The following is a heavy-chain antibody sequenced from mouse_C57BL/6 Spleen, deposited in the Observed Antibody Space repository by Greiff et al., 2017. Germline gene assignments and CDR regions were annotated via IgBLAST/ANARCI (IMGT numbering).Heavy chain of an antibody. CDR3: ARRGTVVEGYFDY. V-gene: IGHV1-69*01. CDR2: IDPSDSYT. D-gene: IGHD1-1*01. J-gene: IGHJ2*01. CDR1: GYTFTSYW. Sequence: VQLQQPGAELVMPGASVKLSCKASGYTFTSYWMHWVKQRPGQGLEWIGEIDPSDSYTNYNQKFKGKSTLTVDKSSSTAYMLLSSLTSEDSAVYYCARRGTVVEGYFDYWGQGTTLTVSS.